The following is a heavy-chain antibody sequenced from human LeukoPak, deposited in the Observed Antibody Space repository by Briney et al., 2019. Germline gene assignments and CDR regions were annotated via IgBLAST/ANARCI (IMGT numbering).Heavy chain of an antibody. J-gene: IGHJ3*01. CDR3: AKDSDIAVAGTDDAFDL. CDR1: GFTFSSYG. D-gene: IGHD6-19*01. Sequence: GGSLRLSCAASGFTFSSYGMHWVRQAPGKGLQWVAVISYDGSSEYYADSVKGRFIISRDNSRNTLYLQVNSLRAEDTAVYYCAKDSDIAVAGTDDAFDLWGQGTMVTVSS. CDR2: ISYDGSSE. V-gene: IGHV3-30*18.